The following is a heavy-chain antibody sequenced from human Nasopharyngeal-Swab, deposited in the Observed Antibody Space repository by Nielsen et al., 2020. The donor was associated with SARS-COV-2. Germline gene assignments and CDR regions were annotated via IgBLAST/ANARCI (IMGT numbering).Heavy chain of an antibody. Sequence: GESLKISCAASGFTFSSYAVHWVRQAPGKGLEWGAVISYDGSNKYYADSVKGRFTISRDNSKNTLYLQMDSLRAEDTAVYYCARGRYCSTTSCYAAYYYHYVDVWDKGIMVTVSS. CDR1: GFTFSSYA. CDR2: ISYDGSNK. CDR3: ARGRYCSTTSCYAAYYYHYVDV. D-gene: IGHD2-2*01. V-gene: IGHV3-30-3*01. J-gene: IGHJ6*03.